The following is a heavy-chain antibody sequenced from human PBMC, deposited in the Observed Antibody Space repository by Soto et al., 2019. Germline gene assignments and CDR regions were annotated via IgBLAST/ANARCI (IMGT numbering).Heavy chain of an antibody. Sequence: QVQLVESGGGVVQPGRSLRLSCAASGFTFSSYAMHWVRQAPGKGLEWVAVISYDGSNKYYADSVKGRFTISRDNSKNTLYLQMNNLRAEDTAVYYCASLGPTQHLLLSPVDTKPLDYWGQGTLVTVSS. CDR1: GFTFSSYA. V-gene: IGHV3-30-3*01. CDR2: ISYDGSNK. CDR3: ASLGPTQHLLLSPVDTKPLDY. D-gene: IGHD2-15*01. J-gene: IGHJ4*02.